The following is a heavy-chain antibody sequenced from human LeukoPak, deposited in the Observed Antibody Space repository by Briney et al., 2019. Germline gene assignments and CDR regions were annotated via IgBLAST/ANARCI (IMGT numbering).Heavy chain of an antibody. Sequence: GESLKISCEGSGYSFTNYWIDWVRQMPGKGLECVGFIYPGDSDTRYSPSFQGQVTISADKSISTAYLQWSSLKASDTAMYYCAKTDSVMVTDAFDIWGQGTMVTVSS. D-gene: IGHD5-18*01. CDR1: GYSFTNYW. CDR2: IYPGDSDT. CDR3: AKTDSVMVTDAFDI. V-gene: IGHV5-51*01. J-gene: IGHJ3*02.